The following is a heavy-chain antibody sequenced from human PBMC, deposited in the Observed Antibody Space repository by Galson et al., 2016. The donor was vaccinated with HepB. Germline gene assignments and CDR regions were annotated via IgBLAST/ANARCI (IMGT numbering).Heavy chain of an antibody. CDR3: ARGYDFWSGYAGFDQ. Sequence: TLSLTCSVSSGSMNGGFYWTWIRQAPGKGLEWIGYIDYSGNTYYRPSLESRLTISADMSANHFSLRLTSVTAADTAVYFCARGYDFWSGYAGFDQWGQGTRVIVSS. CDR2: IDYSGNT. CDR1: SGSMNGGFY. J-gene: IGHJ4*02. V-gene: IGHV4-31*03. D-gene: IGHD3-3*01.